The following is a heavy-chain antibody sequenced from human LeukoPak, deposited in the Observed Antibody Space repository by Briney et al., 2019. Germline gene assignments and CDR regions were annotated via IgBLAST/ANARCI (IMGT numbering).Heavy chain of an antibody. CDR2: IRSKTNSYAT. D-gene: IGHD2-15*01. V-gene: IGHV3-73*01. J-gene: IGHJ4*02. Sequence: GGSLRLSCAASGFTFSGSAMHWVRQASGKGLEWVGRIRSKTNSYATAYAASVKRRFTISRDDSKNTAYLQMNSLKTEDAAVYYCSANYCSGTNCYYYWGQGTLVTVSS. CDR3: SANYCSGTNCYYY. CDR1: GFTFSGSA.